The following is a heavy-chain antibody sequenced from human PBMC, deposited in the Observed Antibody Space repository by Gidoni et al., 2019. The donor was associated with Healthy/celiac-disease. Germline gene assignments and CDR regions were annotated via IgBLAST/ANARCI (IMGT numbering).Heavy chain of an antibody. J-gene: IGHJ6*03. CDR3: ARALLAARYYYYMDV. Sequence: QVQLVQSGAEVKKPGASVMFSCNPSGYSFPSYYMHWVRQAPGHGLEWMGISNPSGGSTSYAKKFQGRVNMTRDTSTSTVYMELSSLRSEDTAVYYCARALLAARYYYYMDVWGKGTTVTVSS. D-gene: IGHD6-6*01. CDR2: SNPSGGST. V-gene: IGHV1-46*03. CDR1: GYSFPSYY.